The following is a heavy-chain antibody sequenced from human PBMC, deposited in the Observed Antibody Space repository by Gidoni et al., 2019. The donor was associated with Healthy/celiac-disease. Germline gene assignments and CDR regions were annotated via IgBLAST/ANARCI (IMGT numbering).Heavy chain of an antibody. J-gene: IGHJ4*02. V-gene: IGHV4-31*03. D-gene: IGHD6-6*01. CDR3: ARRTQYSSLGYYFDY. CDR2: IYYSGST. CDR1: GGSISSGGYY. Sequence: QVQLQESGPGLVKPSQTLSLTCTVPGGSISSGGYYWSWIRQHPGKGLEWIGYIYYSGSTYYNPSLKSRVTISVDTSKNQFSLKLSSVTAADTAVYYCARRTQYSSLGYYFDYWGQGTLVTVSS.